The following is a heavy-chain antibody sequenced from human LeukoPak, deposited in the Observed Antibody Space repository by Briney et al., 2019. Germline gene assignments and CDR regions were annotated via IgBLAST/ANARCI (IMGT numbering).Heavy chain of an antibody. D-gene: IGHD3-22*01. Sequence: SETLSLTCTVSGGSISSYYWSWIRQPPGKGLEWIGYIYYSRSTNYNPSLKSRVTISVDTSKNQFSLKLSSVTAADTAVYYCARRGYYYDSSGYLEVAFDIWGQGTMVTVSS. J-gene: IGHJ3*02. CDR3: ARRGYYYDSSGYLEVAFDI. V-gene: IGHV4-59*08. CDR1: GGSISSYY. CDR2: IYYSRST.